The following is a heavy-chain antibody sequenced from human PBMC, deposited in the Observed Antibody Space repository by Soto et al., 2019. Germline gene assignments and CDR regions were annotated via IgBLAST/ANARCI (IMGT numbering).Heavy chain of an antibody. Sequence: TCAVSGGSISSGGYSWSLIRQPPGKGLEWIGYIYHSGSTYYNPSLKSRVTISVDRSKNQFSLKLSSVTAADTAVYYCAAGGGLPRYYWGQGTLVTVSS. J-gene: IGHJ4*02. CDR2: IYHSGST. CDR1: GGSISSGGYS. D-gene: IGHD5-12*01. V-gene: IGHV4-30-2*01. CDR3: AAGGGLPRYY.